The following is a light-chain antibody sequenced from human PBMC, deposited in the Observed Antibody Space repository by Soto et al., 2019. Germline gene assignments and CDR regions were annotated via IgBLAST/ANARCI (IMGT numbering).Light chain of an antibody. CDR2: AST. V-gene: IGLV1-40*01. CDR3: SSFTSNSTVV. CDR1: SSNIGAGFD. Sequence: QSVLTQPPSVSGAPGQRVTISCSGNSSNIGAGFDVHWYQQLPGAAPKLLIYASTNRPSGVSSRFSGSKSGNTASLTISGLQTEDEADYYCSSFTSNSTVVFGGGTQLTVL. J-gene: IGLJ2*01.